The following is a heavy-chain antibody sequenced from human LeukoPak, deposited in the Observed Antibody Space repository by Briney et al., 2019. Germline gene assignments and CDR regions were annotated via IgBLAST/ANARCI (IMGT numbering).Heavy chain of an antibody. V-gene: IGHV1-2*06. CDR2: INPNSGGT. CDR1: GYTFTGYY. CDR3: AKVIFGDSNAIDY. J-gene: IGHJ4*02. D-gene: IGHD3-3*01. Sequence: ASVKVSCKASGYTFTGYYMHWVRQAPGQGLEWMGRINPNSGGTNYAQQFQGRVTMTRDTSISTAYMELSRLRSDDTAVYYCAKVIFGDSNAIDYWGQGTLVTVSS.